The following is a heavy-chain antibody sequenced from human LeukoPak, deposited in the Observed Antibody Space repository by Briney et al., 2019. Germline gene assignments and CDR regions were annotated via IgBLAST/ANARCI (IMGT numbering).Heavy chain of an antibody. D-gene: IGHD5-12*01. V-gene: IGHV4-34*01. CDR2: INHSGST. J-gene: IGHJ4*02. CDR3: ARGDEWLRLGY. Sequence: SETLSLTCAVYGGPFSGYYWSWIRQPPGKGLEWIGEINHSGSTNYNPSLKSRVTISVDTSKNQFSLKLSSVTAADTAVYYCARGDEWLRLGYWGQGTLVTVSS. CDR1: GGPFSGYY.